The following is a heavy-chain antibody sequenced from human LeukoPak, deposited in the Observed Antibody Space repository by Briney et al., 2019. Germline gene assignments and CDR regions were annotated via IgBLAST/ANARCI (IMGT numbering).Heavy chain of an antibody. J-gene: IGHJ6*03. CDR3: ARHVPGFIGYFYSMDL. CDR2: LYSSVTT. CDR1: GGFISSHY. V-gene: IGHV4-4*07. Sequence: SETLSLTCTVSGGFISSHYWSWVRQPAGKGLEWIGRLYSSVTTNYNPSLKSRVTISGDTSNNPFSLRLTSVTAADTAVYYCARHVPGFIGYFYSMDLWGKGATVTVSS.